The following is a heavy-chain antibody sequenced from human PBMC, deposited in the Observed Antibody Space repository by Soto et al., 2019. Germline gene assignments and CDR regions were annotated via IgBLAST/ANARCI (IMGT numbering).Heavy chain of an antibody. CDR2: IYYSGIT. J-gene: IGHJ6*02. D-gene: IGHD2-21*02. CDR3: ARFVVVTAIRDMDV. V-gene: IGHV4-31*03. Sequence: SETLSLTCTVSGGSISSGDYYWSWIRQHPGKGLEWIGYIYYSGITYYNPSLKSRVTISLDTSKNQFSLKLSSVTAADTAVYFCARFVVVTAIRDMDVWGQGTTVTVSS. CDR1: GGSISSGDYY.